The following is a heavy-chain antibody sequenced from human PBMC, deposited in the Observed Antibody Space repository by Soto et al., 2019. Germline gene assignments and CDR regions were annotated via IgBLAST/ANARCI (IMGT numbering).Heavy chain of an antibody. CDR3: VRDGTKTLRDWFDP. CDR2: IYATGTT. CDR1: GASISGFY. J-gene: IGHJ5*02. Sequence: SETLSLTCTVSGASISGFYWSWIRKSAGKGLEWIGRIYATGTTDYNPSLKSRVMMSVDTSKKQFSRKLRSVTAADTAVYYCVRDGTKTLRDWFDPWGQGISVTVSS. D-gene: IGHD1-1*01. V-gene: IGHV4-4*07.